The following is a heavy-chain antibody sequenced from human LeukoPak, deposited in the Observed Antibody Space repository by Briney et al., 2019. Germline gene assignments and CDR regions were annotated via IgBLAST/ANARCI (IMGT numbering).Heavy chain of an antibody. CDR2: INHSGST. CDR1: GGSFSGYY. J-gene: IGHJ4*02. CDR3: ARHGTPLRYGSGNYYKGAPFDY. Sequence: SETLSLACAVYGGSFSGYYWSWIRQPPGKGLEWIGEINHSGSTNYNPSLKSRVTISVDTSKNQFSLKLSSVTAADTAVYYCARHGTPLRYGSGNYYKGAPFDYWGQGTLVTVSS. D-gene: IGHD3-10*01. V-gene: IGHV4-34*01.